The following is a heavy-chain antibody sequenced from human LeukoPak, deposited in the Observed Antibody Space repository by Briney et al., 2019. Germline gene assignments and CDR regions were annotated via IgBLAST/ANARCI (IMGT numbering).Heavy chain of an antibody. CDR3: ASRLWWPSNSYFDY. CDR2: VVHTGIT. D-gene: IGHD2-21*01. V-gene: IGHV4-34*12. J-gene: IGHJ4*02. CDR1: GGSFSDYY. Sequence: SETLSLTCAVYGGSFSDYYWSWIRQTPGKGLEWIGEVVHTGITNYNPSLKSRVTISVDTSKNQFSLKLSSVTAADTAVYYCASRLWWPSNSYFDYWGQGTLVTVSS.